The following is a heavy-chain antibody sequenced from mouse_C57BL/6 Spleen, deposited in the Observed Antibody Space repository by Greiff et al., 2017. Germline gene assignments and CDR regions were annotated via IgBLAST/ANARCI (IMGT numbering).Heavy chain of an antibody. V-gene: IGHV1-64*01. Sequence: VQLQQPGAELVKPGASVKLSCKASGYTFTSYWMHWVKQRPGQGLAWIGMIHPNSGSTNYNEKFKSKATLTVDKSSSTAYMQLSSLTSEDSAVYYGAREYYGSKGYYAMDYWGQGTSVTVSS. D-gene: IGHD1-1*01. CDR3: AREYYGSKGYYAMDY. J-gene: IGHJ4*01. CDR1: GYTFTSYW. CDR2: IHPNSGST.